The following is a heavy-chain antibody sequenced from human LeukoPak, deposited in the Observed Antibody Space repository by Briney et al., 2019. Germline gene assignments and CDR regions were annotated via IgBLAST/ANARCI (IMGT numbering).Heavy chain of an antibody. J-gene: IGHJ3*02. D-gene: IGHD3-10*01. Sequence: PGGSLRLSCAASGFTFSSYEMNWVRQAPGKGLEWVSYISSSGSTIYYADSVKGRFTISRDNAKNSLYLQMNSLRAEDTAVYYCARALGRVSPRAFDIWGQGTMVTVSS. CDR3: ARALGRVSPRAFDI. V-gene: IGHV3-48*03. CDR2: ISSSGSTI. CDR1: GFTFSSYE.